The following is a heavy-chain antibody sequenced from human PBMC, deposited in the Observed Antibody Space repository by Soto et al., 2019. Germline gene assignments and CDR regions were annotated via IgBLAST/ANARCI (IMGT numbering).Heavy chain of an antibody. CDR2: ISGGAFST. Sequence: EVQLLESGGGLVQPGGSLRLSCAASGFPFRTYAMNWVRQAPGKGLEWVSTISGGAFSTDYAHSVKGRFTVSRDNSKGAVYLQMTSLRAEDTAAYYCVKGIHSNGFRNDLYNFDSWGQGTLVTVSS. J-gene: IGHJ4*02. CDR1: GFPFRTYA. V-gene: IGHV3-23*01. CDR3: VKGIHSNGFRNDLYNFDS. D-gene: IGHD3-22*01.